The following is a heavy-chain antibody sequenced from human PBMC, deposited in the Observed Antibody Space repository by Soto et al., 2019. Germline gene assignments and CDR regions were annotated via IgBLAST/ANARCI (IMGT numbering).Heavy chain of an antibody. CDR1: GFTFNSYG. CDR3: ARDESYCSSTSCYVYYYYAMDV. CDR2: IYYDGSNK. D-gene: IGHD2-2*01. V-gene: IGHV3-33*01. J-gene: IGHJ6*02. Sequence: GGSLRLSCAASGFTFNSYGMHWVRQAPGKGLEWVAVIYYDGSNKYYADSVKGRFTISRDNSRNTLYLQMNSLRAEDTAVYYCARDESYCSSTSCYVYYYYAMDVWGQGTTVTVSS.